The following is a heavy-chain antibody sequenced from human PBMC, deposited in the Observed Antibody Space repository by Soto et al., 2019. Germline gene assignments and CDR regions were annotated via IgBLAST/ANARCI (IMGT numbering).Heavy chain of an antibody. CDR2: IEGDGSAK. CDR1: GFTFSSFW. CDR3: VRDGCSGNRCYIYGMDV. D-gene: IGHD2-2*02. Sequence: GGSLRLSCAACGFTFSSFWMSWVRQAPGKGPEWVANIEGDGSAKNYLDSVKGRFTISRDNAKNSLYLQMSSLRAEDTAVYYCVRDGCSGNRCYIYGMDVWGQGTTVTVSS. J-gene: IGHJ6*02. V-gene: IGHV3-7*03.